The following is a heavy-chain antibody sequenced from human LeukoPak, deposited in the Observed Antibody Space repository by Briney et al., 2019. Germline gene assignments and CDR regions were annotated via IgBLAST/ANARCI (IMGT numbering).Heavy chain of an antibody. CDR3: ARVKVGSTYWFDP. D-gene: IGHD1-26*01. J-gene: IGHJ5*02. V-gene: IGHV3-66*01. CDR1: GFIVNYNY. Sequence: GGSLRLSCAASGFIVNYNYISWVRQAPGKGLEWVSVIYSGGSTYYADSVKGRFTISRDNSKNMVYLQMNSLRVGDTAVYYCARVKVGSTYWFDPWGQGTLVTVSS. CDR2: IYSGGST.